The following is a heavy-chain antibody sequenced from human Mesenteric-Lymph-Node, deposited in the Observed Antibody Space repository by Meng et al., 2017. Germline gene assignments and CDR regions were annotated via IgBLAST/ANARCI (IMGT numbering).Heavy chain of an antibody. V-gene: IGHV3-33*01. CDR3: ARDLRDYGGNSAFDI. CDR1: GFTFSSYG. J-gene: IGHJ3*02. Sequence: GESLKISCAASGFTFSSYGMHWVRQAPGKGLEWVAVIWYDGSNKYYADSVKGRFTISRDNSKNTLYLQMNSLRAEDTAVYYCARDLRDYGGNSAFDIWGQGTMVTVSS. D-gene: IGHD4-23*01. CDR2: IWYDGSNK.